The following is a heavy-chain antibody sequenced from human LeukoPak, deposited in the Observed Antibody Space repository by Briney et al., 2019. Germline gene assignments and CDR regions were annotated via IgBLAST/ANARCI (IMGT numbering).Heavy chain of an antibody. CDR1: GGSFSGYY. J-gene: IGHJ5*02. Sequence: PSETLSLTCAVYGGSFSGYYWSWIRQPPGKGLEWIGEINHSGSTNYNPSLKSRVAISVDTSKNQFSLKLSSVTAADTAVYYCARGGYDYVWGSYRWEDWFDPWGQGTLVTVSS. CDR3: ARGGYDYVWGSYRWEDWFDP. V-gene: IGHV4-34*01. D-gene: IGHD3-16*02. CDR2: INHSGST.